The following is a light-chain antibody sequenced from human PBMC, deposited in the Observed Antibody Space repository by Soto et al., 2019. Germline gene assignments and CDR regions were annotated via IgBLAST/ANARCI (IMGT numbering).Light chain of an antibody. CDR1: SSDVGGYNS. CDR3: CSYAGRYIYV. CDR2: DVS. Sequence: QSVLTQPRSVSGSPGQSVTISCTGTSSDVGGYNSVSWYQQHPGKAPKLMIFDVSKRPSGVPDRFSGSKSGNTASLTISGLQAEDEADYYCCSYAGRYIYVFGTGTKSPS. V-gene: IGLV2-11*01. J-gene: IGLJ1*01.